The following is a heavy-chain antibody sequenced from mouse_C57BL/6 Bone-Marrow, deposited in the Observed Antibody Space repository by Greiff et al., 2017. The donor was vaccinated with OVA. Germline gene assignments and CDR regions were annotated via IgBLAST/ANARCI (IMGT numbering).Heavy chain of an antibody. V-gene: IGHV1-15*01. CDR1: GYTFTDYE. J-gene: IGHJ2*01. Sequence: VQLQESGAELVRPGASVTLSCKASGYTFTDYEMHWVKQTPVHGLEWIGAIDPETGGTAYNQKFKGKAILTADKSSSTAYMELRSLTSEDSAVYYGTRERLLTIDYWGQGTTLTVSS. CDR2: IDPETGGT. CDR3: TRERLLTIDY. D-gene: IGHD1-1*01.